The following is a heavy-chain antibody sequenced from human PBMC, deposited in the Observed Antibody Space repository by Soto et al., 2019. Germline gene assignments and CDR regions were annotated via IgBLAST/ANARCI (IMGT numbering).Heavy chain of an antibody. V-gene: IGHV1-69*01. Sequence: QVQLVQSGAEVKKPGSSVKVSCKASGGTFSSYAISWVRQAPGQGLEWMGGIIPIFGTANYAQKFQGGVTITADESTSTAYMELSSLRSEDTAVYYFAGGDYDSSGYSRGDHDAFDIWGQGTMVTVSS. CDR3: AGGDYDSSGYSRGDHDAFDI. CDR1: GGTFSSYA. D-gene: IGHD3-22*01. J-gene: IGHJ3*02. CDR2: IIPIFGTA.